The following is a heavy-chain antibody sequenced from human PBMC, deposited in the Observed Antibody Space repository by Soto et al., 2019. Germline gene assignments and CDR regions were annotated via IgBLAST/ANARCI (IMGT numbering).Heavy chain of an antibody. D-gene: IGHD6-19*01. CDR2: IIPIFGTA. V-gene: IGHV1-69*01. CDR1: GGTFSSYA. Sequence: VSCKASGGTFSSYAISWVRQAPGQGLEWMGGIIPIFGTANYAQKFQGRVTITADESTSTAYMELSSLRSEDTAVYYCARINSSGWYEAIDYWGQGTLVTVSS. J-gene: IGHJ4*02. CDR3: ARINSSGWYEAIDY.